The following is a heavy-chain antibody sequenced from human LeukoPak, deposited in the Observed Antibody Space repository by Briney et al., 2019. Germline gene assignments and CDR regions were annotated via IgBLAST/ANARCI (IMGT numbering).Heavy chain of an antibody. CDR1: GFTFTNYW. Sequence: GESLKISCKGSGFTFTNYWIAWVRHMPGKGLEWMGVIHIGDSNTRYSPSFQGQVTISADKSISTAYLQWSSLKASDTAMYYCARRRFYDSSGHFDYWGQGTLVTVSS. J-gene: IGHJ4*02. V-gene: IGHV5-51*01. CDR3: ARRRFYDSSGHFDY. CDR2: IHIGDSNT. D-gene: IGHD3-22*01.